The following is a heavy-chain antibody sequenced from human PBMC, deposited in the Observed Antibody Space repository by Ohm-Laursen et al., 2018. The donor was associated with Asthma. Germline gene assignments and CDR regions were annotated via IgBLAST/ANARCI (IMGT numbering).Heavy chain of an antibody. CDR1: GFTFDDYA. Sequence: SSLRLSCAASGFTFDDYAMHWVRQAPGRGLEWVSGISWNSGSIGYADSVKGRFTISRDNAKNSLYLQMNSLRAEDTALYYCAKDGYSSGLDYWGQGTLVTVSS. CDR3: AKDGYSSGLDY. CDR2: ISWNSGSI. J-gene: IGHJ4*02. D-gene: IGHD6-19*01. V-gene: IGHV3-9*01.